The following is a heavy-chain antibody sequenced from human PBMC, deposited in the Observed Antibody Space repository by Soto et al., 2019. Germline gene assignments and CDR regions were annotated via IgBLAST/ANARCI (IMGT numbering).Heavy chain of an antibody. Sequence: SETLSLTCTVSGCSVSSGSYYWSWIRQPPGKGLEWIGYIYYSGSTNYNPSLKSRVTISADTSKNQFSLKLSSVTAADTAVYYCARDGDGYNYWGQGTLVTVSS. V-gene: IGHV4-61*01. J-gene: IGHJ4*02. D-gene: IGHD5-12*01. CDR3: ARDGDGYNY. CDR1: GCSVSSGSYY. CDR2: IYYSGST.